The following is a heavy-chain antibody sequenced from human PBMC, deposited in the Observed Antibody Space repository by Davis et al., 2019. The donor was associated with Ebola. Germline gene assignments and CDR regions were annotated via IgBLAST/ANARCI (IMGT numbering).Heavy chain of an antibody. CDR3: ARVRIAAAGTVVFDP. CDR1: GFTFSSYG. CDR2: IWYDGSNK. V-gene: IGHV3-33*01. D-gene: IGHD6-13*01. Sequence: GGSLRLSCAASGFTFSSYGMHWVRQAPGKGLEWVAVIWYDGSNKYYADSVKGRFTISRDNSKNTLYLQMNSLRAEDTAVYYCARVRIAAAGTVVFDPWGQGTLVTVSS. J-gene: IGHJ5*02.